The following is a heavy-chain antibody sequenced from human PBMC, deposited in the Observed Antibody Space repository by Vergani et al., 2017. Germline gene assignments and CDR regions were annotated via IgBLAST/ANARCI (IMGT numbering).Heavy chain of an antibody. J-gene: IGHJ6*03. CDR1: GAPISYWC. CDR2: VCPSGST. D-gene: IGHD2/OR15-2a*01. V-gene: IGHV4-4*07. Sequence: QVQMQESGPGLVKTSETLSLTCSASGAPISYWCWSWLRQPAGKGLEWIGRVCPSGSTNYKPSLKSRVTMSIDTSKKQFSLKLTSVTAADTAVYYCARVEKQVPSTSHYYYMDVWGKGTTVVVSS. CDR3: ARVEKQVPSTSHYYYMDV.